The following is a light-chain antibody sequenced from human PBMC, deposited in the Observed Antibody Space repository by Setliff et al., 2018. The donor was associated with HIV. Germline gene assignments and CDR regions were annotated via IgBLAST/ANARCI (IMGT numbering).Light chain of an antibody. CDR3: GIWDSGLGVVV. CDR1: SSNIGSNY. J-gene: IGLJ2*01. CDR2: DNS. V-gene: IGLV1-51*01. Sequence: QSVLTQPPSASGTPGQRVAISCSGSSSNIGSNYVSWYQQLPETAPKLLIYDNSKRPSGIPDRFSGSKSGTSATLGITGLQTGDEAEYYCGIWDSGLGVVVFGGGTKVTVL.